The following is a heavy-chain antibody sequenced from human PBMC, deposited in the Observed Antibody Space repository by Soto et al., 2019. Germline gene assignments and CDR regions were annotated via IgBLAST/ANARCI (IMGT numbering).Heavy chain of an antibody. V-gene: IGHV4-39*01. CDR2: IYYSGNT. CDR3: ARPAGYNWNNHDY. CDR1: GGSISSNSYY. D-gene: IGHD1-20*01. J-gene: IGHJ4*02. Sequence: SETLSLTCTVSGGSISSNSYYWGGIRQPPGKGLEWIGSIYYSGNTYYNPSLKSRVTISGDTSKNQFSLKLTSVTAADPAVYYCARPAGYNWNNHDYWGQGTLVTVSS.